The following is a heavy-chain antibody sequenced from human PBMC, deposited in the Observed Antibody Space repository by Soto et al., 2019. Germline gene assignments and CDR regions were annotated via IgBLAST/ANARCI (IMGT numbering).Heavy chain of an antibody. Sequence: QVQLQESGPGLVKPSQTLSLTCTVSGGSISSGGYYWSWIRQHPGTGLEWIGYIYYSGSTYYNPSLRSRVTISVDTSKNQFSLKLSSVTAADTAVYYCARDAAAAGRFDPWGQGTLVTVSS. CDR1: GGSISSGGYY. CDR2: IYYSGST. D-gene: IGHD6-13*01. CDR3: ARDAAAAGRFDP. J-gene: IGHJ5*02. V-gene: IGHV4-31*03.